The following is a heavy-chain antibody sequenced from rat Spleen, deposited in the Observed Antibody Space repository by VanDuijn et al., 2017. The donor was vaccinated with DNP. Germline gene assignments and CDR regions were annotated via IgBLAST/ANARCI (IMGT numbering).Heavy chain of an antibody. V-gene: IGHV5-20*01. CDR2: ISYDGGST. J-gene: IGHJ2*01. CDR3: AYYYDGYH. Sequence: EVQLVESGGGLVQPGRSLKLSCEVSGFTFSDYYMAWVRQAPTKGLEWVAYISYDGGSTHYGDSVKDRFTISRDNAKNTLYLQMNSLRSEDTATYYCAYYYDGYHWGQGVMVTVS. CDR1: GFTFSDYY. D-gene: IGHD1-12*03.